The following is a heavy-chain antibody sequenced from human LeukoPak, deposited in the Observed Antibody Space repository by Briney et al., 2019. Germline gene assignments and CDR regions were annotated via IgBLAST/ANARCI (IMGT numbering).Heavy chain of an antibody. CDR1: GGSISSGSYY. V-gene: IGHV4-61*02. CDR3: AADHYYYMDV. Sequence: SETLSLTCTVSGGSISSGSYYWSWIRQPAGKGLEWIGRIYTSGSTNYNPSLKSRVTISVDTSKNQFSLKLSSVTAADTAVYYRAADHYYYMDVWGKGTTVTVSS. CDR2: IYTSGST. J-gene: IGHJ6*03.